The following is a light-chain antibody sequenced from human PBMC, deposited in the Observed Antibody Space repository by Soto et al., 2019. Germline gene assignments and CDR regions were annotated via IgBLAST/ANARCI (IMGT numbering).Light chain of an antibody. CDR1: QSVSSN. J-gene: IGKJ1*01. Sequence: EIVLTQSPGTLSLSPGERATLSCRASQSVSSNLAWYQHKPGQAPRLLIYGASTRATGIPARFSGSGSGTEFTLTISSLQSEDFAVYYCQQYNIWPPWTFGQGTKVDIK. CDR3: QQYNIWPPWT. CDR2: GAS. V-gene: IGKV3-15*01.